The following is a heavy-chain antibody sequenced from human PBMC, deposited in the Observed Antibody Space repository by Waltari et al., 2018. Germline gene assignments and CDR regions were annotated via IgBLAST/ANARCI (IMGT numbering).Heavy chain of an antibody. CDR1: GGTFSSYA. J-gene: IGHJ4*02. Sequence: QVQLVQSGAAVKKPGSSVKVSCKASGGTFSSYAISWVRQAPGQGLEWMGRVIPIVGTATYAKKVQGRVTMPADESTRTAYMELSSLRSEDTAVYYCARGGIAAAGTLRWVWGQGTLVTVSS. CDR3: ARGGIAAAGTLRWV. V-gene: IGHV1-69*11. CDR2: VIPIVGTA. D-gene: IGHD6-13*01.